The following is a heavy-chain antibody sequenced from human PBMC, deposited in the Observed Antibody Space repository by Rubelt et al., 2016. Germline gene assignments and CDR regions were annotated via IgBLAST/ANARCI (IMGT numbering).Heavy chain of an antibody. D-gene: IGHD1-26*01. J-gene: IGHJ3*02. Sequence: QVQLQESGPGLVKPSETLSLTCTVSGGSISSYYWSWIRQPPGKGLEWIGYIYYSGSTNYNPSLKSRVTISVDTSKNQCSLKLSSVTAADTAVYYCARVMLFGEWVLPYAFDIWGQGTMVTVSS. CDR3: ARVMLFGEWVLPYAFDI. CDR2: IYYSGST. V-gene: IGHV4-59*01. CDR1: GGSISSYY.